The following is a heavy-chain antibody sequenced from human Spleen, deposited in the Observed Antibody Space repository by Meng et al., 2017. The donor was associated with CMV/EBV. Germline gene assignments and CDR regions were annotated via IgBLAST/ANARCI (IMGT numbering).Heavy chain of an antibody. D-gene: IGHD1-26*01. Sequence: GESLKISCAVSGLTFSHAWMSWVRQAPGKGLEWVGRIKSTTDGGTTDYAAPVKGRFTISRDDSKNTVHLQMNSLKSEDTAVYYCATNQVGAPDYWGQGTLVTVSS. CDR3: ATNQVGAPDY. CDR1: GLTFSHAW. CDR2: IKSTTDGGTT. J-gene: IGHJ4*02. V-gene: IGHV3-15*01.